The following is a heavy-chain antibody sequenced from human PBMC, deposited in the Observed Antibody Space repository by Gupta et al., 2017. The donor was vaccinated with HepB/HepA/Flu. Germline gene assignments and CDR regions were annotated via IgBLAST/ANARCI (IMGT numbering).Heavy chain of an antibody. Sequence: EVQLVESGGGLVQPGGSLRLSCAASGLRMSWVRRAPGKGLEWVGRIKSKTDGGTTDYAAPVKGRFTISRDDSKNTLYLQMNSLKTEDTAVYYCTTDALRGYDYDYFDYWGQGTLVTVSS. CDR2: IKSKTDGGTT. CDR1: GLR. D-gene: IGHD5-12*01. V-gene: IGHV3-15*01. J-gene: IGHJ4*02. CDR3: TTDALRGYDYDYFDY.